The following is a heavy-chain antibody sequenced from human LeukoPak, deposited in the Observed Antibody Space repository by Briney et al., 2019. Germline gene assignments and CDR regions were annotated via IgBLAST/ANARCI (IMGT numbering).Heavy chain of an antibody. V-gene: IGHV4-39*07. CDR1: GGSISSSSYY. CDR3: ARYDYYDSSGYPRGN. CDR2: IYYSGST. J-gene: IGHJ4*02. D-gene: IGHD3-22*01. Sequence: PSETLSLTCTVSGGSISSSSYYWGWIRQPPGKGLEWIGSIYYSGSTYYNPSLKSRVTISVDTSKNQFSLKLSSVTAADTAVYYCARYDYYDSSGYPRGNWGQGTLVTVSS.